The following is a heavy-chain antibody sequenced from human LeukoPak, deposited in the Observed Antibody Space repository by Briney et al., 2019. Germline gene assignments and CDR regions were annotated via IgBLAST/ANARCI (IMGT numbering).Heavy chain of an antibody. CDR1: GGSISSYY. Sequence: SETQSLTCTVSGGSISSYYWSWIRQPPGKGLEWIGYIYYSGSTNYNPSLKSRVTISVDTSKNQFSLKLSSVTAADTAVYYCASLNIDVPADTEYFQHWGQGTLVTVSS. CDR2: IYYSGST. D-gene: IGHD2-2*01. V-gene: IGHV4-59*08. J-gene: IGHJ1*01. CDR3: ASLNIDVPADTEYFQH.